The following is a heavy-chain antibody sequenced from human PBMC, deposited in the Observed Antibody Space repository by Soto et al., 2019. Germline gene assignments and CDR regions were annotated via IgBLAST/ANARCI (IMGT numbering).Heavy chain of an antibody. CDR2: VSDSGTT. Sequence: SETLSLTCTVSGTSIRTYYWTWVRQPPGKGLEWIGYVSDSGTTNYSPSLKSRLTISVDTSKNQFSLKLNSVTAADTAMYYCARGTGYTSGWYEFADYWGQGTLVTVSS. CDR1: GTSIRTYY. CDR3: ARGTGYTSGWYEFADY. D-gene: IGHD6-19*01. V-gene: IGHV4-59*08. J-gene: IGHJ4*02.